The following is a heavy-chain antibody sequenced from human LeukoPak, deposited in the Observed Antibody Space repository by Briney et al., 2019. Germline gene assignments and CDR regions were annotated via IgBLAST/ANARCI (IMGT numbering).Heavy chain of an antibody. V-gene: IGHV1-69*02. CDR1: GGTFSSYT. CDR3: DSYYGSGPDGY. Sequence: ASVKVSCKASGGTFSSYTISWVRQAPGQGLEWMGRIIPILGIANYAQKFQGRVTITADKSTSTAYMELSSLRSEDTAVYCCDSYYGSGPDGYWGQGTRVTVSS. J-gene: IGHJ4*02. CDR2: IIPILGIA. D-gene: IGHD3-10*01.